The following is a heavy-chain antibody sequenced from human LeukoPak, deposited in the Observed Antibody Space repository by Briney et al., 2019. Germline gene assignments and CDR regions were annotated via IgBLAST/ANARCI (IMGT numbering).Heavy chain of an antibody. J-gene: IGHJ4*02. V-gene: IGHV1-2*02. D-gene: IGHD6-25*01. CDR3: ARTTSFTASGYDY. CDR2: INPNSGGT. CDR1: GYTFTGYY. Sequence: GASVKVSCKASGYTFTGYYMHWVRQAPGQGLEWMGWINPNSGGTNYAQKFQGRVTMTRDTSISTAYMELSSLRSDDTAVYFCARTTSFTASGYDYWGQGTLVTVSS.